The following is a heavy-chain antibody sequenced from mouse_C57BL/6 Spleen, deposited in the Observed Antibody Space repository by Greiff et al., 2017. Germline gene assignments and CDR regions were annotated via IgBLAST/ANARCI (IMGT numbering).Heavy chain of an antibody. D-gene: IGHD2-12*01. V-gene: IGHV1-53*01. CDR2: INPSNGGT. J-gene: IGHJ4*01. CDR1: GYTFTSYW. Sequence: QVQLQQPGPELVKPGASVKMSCKASGYTFTSYWMHWVKQRPGQGLEWIGKINPSNGGTNYNEKIKSKATLTVDTSSSTAYMQLSSLTSEDSAVYYCARWCYDLWGQGTSVTVSS. CDR3: ARWCYDL.